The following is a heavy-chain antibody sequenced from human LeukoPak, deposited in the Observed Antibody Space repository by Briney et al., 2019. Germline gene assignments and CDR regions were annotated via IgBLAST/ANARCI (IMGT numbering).Heavy chain of an antibody. V-gene: IGHV4-34*01. D-gene: IGHD1-26*01. Sequence: SETLSLTCAVYGGSFSGYYWSWIRQPPGKGLEWIGEINHSGSTNYNPSLKSRVTISLDTSNNQFSQKLSSVTAPDTAVYYCARGERNWFDPWGQGTLVTVSS. CDR1: GGSFSGYY. CDR2: INHSGST. J-gene: IGHJ5*02. CDR3: ARGERNWFDP.